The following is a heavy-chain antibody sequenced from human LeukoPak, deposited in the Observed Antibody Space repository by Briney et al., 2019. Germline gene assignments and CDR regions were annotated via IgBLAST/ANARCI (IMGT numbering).Heavy chain of an antibody. J-gene: IGHJ4*02. CDR1: GYTFTNYV. CDR3: ARDDCGDTCYPGGY. D-gene: IGHD2-21*01. Sequence: ASVKVSCKASGYTFTNYVIHCVRQAPGQRPDWMGWINAGNGDTKYSHHFQGRVTITRDTSASTAYMEMSSLTSEDTALYYCARDDCGDTCYPGGYWGQGTLVTVSS. CDR2: INAGNGDT. V-gene: IGHV1-3*01.